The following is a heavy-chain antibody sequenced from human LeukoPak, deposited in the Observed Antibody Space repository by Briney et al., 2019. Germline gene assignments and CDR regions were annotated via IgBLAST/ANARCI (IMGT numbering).Heavy chain of an antibody. CDR1: GGSLSSSNW. J-gene: IGHJ5*02. Sequence: SGTLSLTCAVSGGSLSSSNWWSWVRPPPGKGREWIGVIYHRGSTNYNPSLKRRVTISVDKSKNQFSLKLSSVTAADTAVYYCARGYCSGGSCYSSWFDPWGQGTLVTVSS. V-gene: IGHV4-4*02. CDR2: IYHRGST. CDR3: ARGYCSGGSCYSSWFDP. D-gene: IGHD2-15*01.